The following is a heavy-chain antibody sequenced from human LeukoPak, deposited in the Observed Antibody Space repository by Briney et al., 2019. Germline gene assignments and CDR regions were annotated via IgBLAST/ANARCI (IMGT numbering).Heavy chain of an antibody. CDR1: GFTFSSYS. CDR3: ARTPPALDCSSTSCYAS. CDR2: ISSSSSYI. V-gene: IGHV3-21*01. J-gene: IGHJ1*01. Sequence: GGFLRLSCAASGFTFSSYSMNWVRQAPGKGLEWVSSISSSSSYIYYADSVKGRFTISRDNAKNSLYLQMNSLRAEDTAVYYCARTPPALDCSSTSCYASWGQGTLVTVSS. D-gene: IGHD2-2*01.